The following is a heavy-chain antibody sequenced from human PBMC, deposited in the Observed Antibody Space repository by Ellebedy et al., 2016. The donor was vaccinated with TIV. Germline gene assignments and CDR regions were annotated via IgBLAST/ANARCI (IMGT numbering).Heavy chain of an antibody. CDR2: IIPIFGTA. V-gene: IGHV1-69*13. CDR1: GGTFSSYA. CDR3: ARDYDSSGYYYCPLGY. J-gene: IGHJ4*02. D-gene: IGHD3-22*01. Sequence: AASVKVSCKASGGTFSSYAISWVRQAPGQGLEWMGGIIPIFGTANYAQKFQGRVTITADESTSTAYMELSSLRSEDTAVYYCARDYDSSGYYYCPLGYWGQGTLVTVSS.